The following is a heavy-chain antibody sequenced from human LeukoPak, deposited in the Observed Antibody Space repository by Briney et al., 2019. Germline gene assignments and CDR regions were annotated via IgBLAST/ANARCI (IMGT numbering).Heavy chain of an antibody. V-gene: IGHV1-8*01. Sequence: ASVKVSCKASGYTFTSYDINWVRQATGQGLEWVGWMSPNSGNTGYAQKFQGRVTMTRNTSISTGYMELSRLRSDDTAVYYCARDRSNYAGSYFFDYWGQGSLVTVSS. D-gene: IGHD4-11*01. CDR2: MSPNSGNT. CDR1: GYTFTSYD. J-gene: IGHJ4*02. CDR3: ARDRSNYAGSYFFDY.